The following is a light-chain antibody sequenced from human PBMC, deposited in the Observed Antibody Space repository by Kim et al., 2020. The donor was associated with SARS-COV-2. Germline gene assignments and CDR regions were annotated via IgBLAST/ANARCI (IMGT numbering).Light chain of an antibody. Sequence: SASVGDRVTITCRASQSVSTYLNWYQQKPGKAPNLLIYAASSLQIGVPSRFSGSGSGTDFTLTISSLQPEDFAIYYCQQSYSRPLTFGGGTKLEI. J-gene: IGKJ4*01. CDR1: QSVSTY. V-gene: IGKV1-39*01. CDR3: QQSYSRPLT. CDR2: AAS.